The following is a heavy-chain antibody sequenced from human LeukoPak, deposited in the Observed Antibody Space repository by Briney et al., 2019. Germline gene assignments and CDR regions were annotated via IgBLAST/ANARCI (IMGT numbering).Heavy chain of an antibody. V-gene: IGHV3-64D*06. D-gene: IGHD3-10*01. J-gene: IGHJ4*02. CDR1: GFTFSSYA. CDR3: VKDRYSYGSGSYFA. CDR2: SSTNGVST. Sequence: PGGSLRLSCSASGFTFSSYAMHWVRQAPGKGLEYVSGSSTNGVSTYYADSVKGRFTVSRDNSKNTLYLQMSSLRVEDTAVYYCVKDRYSYGSGSYFAWGQGTLVTVSS.